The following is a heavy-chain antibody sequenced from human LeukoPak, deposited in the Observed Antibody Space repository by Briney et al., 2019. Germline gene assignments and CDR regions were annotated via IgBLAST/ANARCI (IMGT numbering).Heavy chain of an antibody. D-gene: IGHD2-15*01. CDR3: ARGGDVVVVAATFDY. CDR1: GFTFDDYG. CDR2: INGNGGST. Sequence: GGSLRLSCAASGFTFDDYGMSWVRQAPGKGLEWVSSINGNGGSTGYADPVKGRFTISRDNAKNTLYLQMNSLRAEDTAVYYCARGGDVVVVAATFDYWGQGTLVTVSS. J-gene: IGHJ4*02. V-gene: IGHV3-20*04.